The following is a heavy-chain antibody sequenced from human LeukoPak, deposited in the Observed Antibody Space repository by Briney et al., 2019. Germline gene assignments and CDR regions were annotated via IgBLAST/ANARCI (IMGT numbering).Heavy chain of an antibody. CDR3: ASVLYCGADCYSGRYFFDY. D-gene: IGHD2-21*02. CDR1: GGSFSSSA. V-gene: IGHV1-46*01. Sequence: ASVKVSCKAFGGSFSSSAVSWVRQAPGQGLEWMGIINPSGDSTSYAQKFQGRVTMTRDTSTSTVYMELSSLRSEDTAVYYCASVLYCGADCYSGRYFFDYWGQGTLVTVSS. J-gene: IGHJ4*02. CDR2: INPSGDST.